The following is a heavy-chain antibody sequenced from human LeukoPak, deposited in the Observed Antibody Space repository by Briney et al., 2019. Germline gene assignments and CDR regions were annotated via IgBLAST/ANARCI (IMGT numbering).Heavy chain of an antibody. CDR2: INWDVGNT. D-gene: IGHD3-10*01. J-gene: IGHJ4*02. V-gene: IGHV3-20*04. CDR1: GFTFDDYC. Sequence: GGSLRLSCAAAGFTFDDYCMSWVRHAPGKGLEWGSAINWDVGNTGYADSGKGRFTISRDNAKSSAYLQMNSLRAEDTALYYCARDWGGFGELFGFWGQGTLVTVSS. CDR3: ARDWGGFGELFGF.